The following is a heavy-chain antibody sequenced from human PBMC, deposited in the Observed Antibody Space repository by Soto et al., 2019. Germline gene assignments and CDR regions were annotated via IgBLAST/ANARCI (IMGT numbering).Heavy chain of an antibody. V-gene: IGHV4-34*01. J-gene: IGHJ6*02. Sequence: QVQLQQWGAGLLKPSETLSLTCAVYGGSFSGYYWSWFCQPPGKGLEWIGEINHSGSTNYNPSLESRVTISVDTSKNQFSLKLSSVTAADTAVYYCARGITYAYYYYYGMDVWGQGTTVTVSS. D-gene: IGHD1-20*01. CDR1: GGSFSGYY. CDR3: ARGITYAYYYYYGMDV. CDR2: INHSGST.